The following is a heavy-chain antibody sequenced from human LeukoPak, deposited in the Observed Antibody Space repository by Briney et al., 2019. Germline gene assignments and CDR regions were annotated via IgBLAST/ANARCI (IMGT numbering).Heavy chain of an antibody. CDR2: IYSGGGT. J-gene: IGHJ5*02. Sequence: GGSLRLSCAASGFTVSSNYMSWVRQAPGKGLEWVSVIYSGGGTYYADSVRGRFTISRDNAKNSLYLQMNSLRAEDTAVYYCARDASPLTPRDWFDPWGQGTLVTVSS. D-gene: IGHD3-16*01. CDR1: GFTVSSNY. CDR3: ARDASPLTPRDWFDP. V-gene: IGHV3-53*01.